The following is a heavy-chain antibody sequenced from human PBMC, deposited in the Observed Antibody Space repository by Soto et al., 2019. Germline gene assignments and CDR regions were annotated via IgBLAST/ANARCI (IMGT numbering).Heavy chain of an antibody. V-gene: IGHV4-59*01. CDR1: GDSISLYY. Sequence: SETLSLTCAVSGDSISLYYWSWIRQPPGKGLEWIGYIYYSGSTHYNPSLKSRVTISVDTSKNRFSLKLSSVTAEDTAVYYCARDISGSGDSWGQGTLVTVSS. D-gene: IGHD3-10*01. J-gene: IGHJ4*02. CDR3: ARDISGSGDS. CDR2: IYYSGST.